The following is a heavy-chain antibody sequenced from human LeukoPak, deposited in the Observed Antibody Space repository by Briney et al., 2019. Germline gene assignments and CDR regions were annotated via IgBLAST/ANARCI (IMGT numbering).Heavy chain of an antibody. J-gene: IGHJ4*02. Sequence: GGSLRLSCAASGFTVSSNYMSWVRQAPGKGLEWVSAISADGASTLYADSVNGQFTISRDNSKNTVYLQMNSLRAEDTAVYFCARWIYYSDFWGQGTLVTVSS. CDR3: ARWIYYSDF. CDR1: GFTVSSNY. CDR2: SADGAST. D-gene: IGHD2-2*03. V-gene: IGHV3-53*01.